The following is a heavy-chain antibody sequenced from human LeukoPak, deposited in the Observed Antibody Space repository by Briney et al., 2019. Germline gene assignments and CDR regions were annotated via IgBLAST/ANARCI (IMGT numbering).Heavy chain of an antibody. CDR2: ISSSSSYI. CDR1: GFTVSRYY. Sequence: GGSLRLSCAASGFTVSRYYMRWVRQAPGKGLEWVSSISSSSSYIYYADSVKGRFTISRDNAKNSLYLQMNSLRAEDTAVYYCARRAGDYSHPYDYWGQGTLVTVSS. J-gene: IGHJ4*02. CDR3: ARRAGDYSHPYDY. D-gene: IGHD3-22*01. V-gene: IGHV3-21*01.